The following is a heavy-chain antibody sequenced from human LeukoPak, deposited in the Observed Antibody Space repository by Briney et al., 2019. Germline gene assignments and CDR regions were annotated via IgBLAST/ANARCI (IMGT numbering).Heavy chain of an antibody. Sequence: PGGSLRLSCAASGFTVSSNYMSWVRQAPGKGLEWVSVIYSGGSTYYADSVKGRFTISRDNSKNTLYLQMNSLRAEDTAVYYCARVRDGYNFAFDIWGQGTMVTVSS. CDR3: ARVRDGYNFAFDI. CDR1: GFTVSSNY. V-gene: IGHV3-53*01. CDR2: IYSGGST. J-gene: IGHJ3*02. D-gene: IGHD5-24*01.